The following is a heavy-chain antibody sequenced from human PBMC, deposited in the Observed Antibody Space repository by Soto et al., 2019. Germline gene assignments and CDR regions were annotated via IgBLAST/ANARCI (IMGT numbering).Heavy chain of an antibody. V-gene: IGHV1-69*01. J-gene: IGHJ4*02. CDR3: AKDGPPFLLQWHGPIDY. CDR2: IIPIFGTA. D-gene: IGHD1-1*01. Sequence: KISCKATGDTFSSYAISRVRQAPGQGLEWMGGIIPIFGTANYAQKFQGRVTITADESTSTAYMELSSLRAEDTAVYHCAKDGPPFLLQWHGPIDYWGQGTLVTVSS. CDR1: GDTFSSYA.